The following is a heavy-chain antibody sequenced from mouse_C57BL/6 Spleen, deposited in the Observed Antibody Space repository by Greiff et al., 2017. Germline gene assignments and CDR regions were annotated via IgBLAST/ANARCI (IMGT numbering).Heavy chain of an antibody. Sequence: VQLLQSGPELVKPGASVKISCKASGYTFTDYYMNWVKQSHGKTLEWIGDINPNTGGPSYNQKFKGKATLTVDKSSSTAYMEPRRLTSEDSAVYYCARSLKFITTIVAPYFDVWGTGTTVTVSS. V-gene: IGHV1-26*01. CDR3: ARSLKFITTIVAPYFDV. J-gene: IGHJ1*03. D-gene: IGHD1-1*01. CDR2: INPNTGGP. CDR1: GYTFTDYY.